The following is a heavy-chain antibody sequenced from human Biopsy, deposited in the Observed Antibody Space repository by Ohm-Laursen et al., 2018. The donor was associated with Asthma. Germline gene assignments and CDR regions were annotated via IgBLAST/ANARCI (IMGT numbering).Heavy chain of an antibody. J-gene: IGHJ2*01. CDR1: GYPFTDYY. V-gene: IGHV1-2*06. D-gene: IGHD3-16*01. CDR3: ARIKIRIGAGTDRYFDP. Sequence: ASVKVSCKASGYPFTDYYVHWVRQAPGQGLEWMGQIDPNSGGTNYAQKFLGRVTMTRDTSVNTAFMVLSRLRSDDTAVYYCARIKIRIGAGTDRYFDPWGRGTLVTVSS. CDR2: IDPNSGGT.